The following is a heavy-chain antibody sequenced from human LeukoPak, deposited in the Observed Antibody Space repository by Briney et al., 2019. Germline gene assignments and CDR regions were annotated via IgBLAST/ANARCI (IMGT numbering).Heavy chain of an antibody. D-gene: IGHD5-12*01. J-gene: IGHJ4*02. CDR2: ISGSGDNT. CDR1: GFSFSSYA. CDR3: AKGASDYIDIAYFDY. V-gene: IGHV3-23*01. Sequence: PGGSLRLSCAASGFSFSSYAMSWVRQAPGKGREWVSSISGSGDNTYYAESVKGRFTISREKSKNTLYLQMNSLKHDDTPVYYCAKGASDYIDIAYFDYWGQGSLVTVSS.